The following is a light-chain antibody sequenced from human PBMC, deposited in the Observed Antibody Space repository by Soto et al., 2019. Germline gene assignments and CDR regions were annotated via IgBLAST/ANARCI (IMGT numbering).Light chain of an antibody. CDR3: CSYSGSSTWV. CDR1: SSDIGNYKF. J-gene: IGLJ3*02. V-gene: IGLV2-23*01. Sequence: QSVLTQPASVSGSPGQSITISCTGTSSDIGNYKFVSWYQQHSGKAPQLMIYEGSKRPSGFSNRFSCSKSGNSASLTISGLQAEDEADYYCCSYSGSSTWVFGGGTKLTVL. CDR2: EGS.